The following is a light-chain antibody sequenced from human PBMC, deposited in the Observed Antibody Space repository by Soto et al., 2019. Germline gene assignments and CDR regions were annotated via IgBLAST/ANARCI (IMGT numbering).Light chain of an antibody. Sequence: DIQMTQSPSSLSASVGDRVTISCQASQDISNYLNWYQHKEGKAPKLLIYDASNLETGVPSRFSGSGSGTDFKLTISSLQPEDIATYYCQKYDSLPLTFGPGTKVDIK. CDR2: DAS. V-gene: IGKV1-33*01. CDR3: QKYDSLPLT. J-gene: IGKJ3*01. CDR1: QDISNY.